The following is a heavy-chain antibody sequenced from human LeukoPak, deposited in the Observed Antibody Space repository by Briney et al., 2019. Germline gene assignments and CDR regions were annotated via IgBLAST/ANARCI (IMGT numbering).Heavy chain of an antibody. V-gene: IGHV5-51*01. J-gene: IGHJ5*02. Sequence: HGESLKISCKISGYTLTNNWIGWVRQVPGKGLEWMGLIYPGYSDAKYSPSFQGLVTLSVDASISTAYLQLTGLRASDTAIYYCVRFALTSSLDHWGQGTLVTVSS. CDR2: IYPGYSDA. CDR1: GYTLTNNW. D-gene: IGHD6-13*01. CDR3: VRFALTSSLDH.